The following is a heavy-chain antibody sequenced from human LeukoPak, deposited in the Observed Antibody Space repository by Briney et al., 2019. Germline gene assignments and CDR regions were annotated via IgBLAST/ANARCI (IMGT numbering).Heavy chain of an antibody. J-gene: IGHJ4*02. CDR3: ARSGYFDWLSFDY. CDR2: IYYSGST. D-gene: IGHD3-9*01. Sequence: SETLSLTCTVSGGSISSSSYYWGWIRQPPGKGLEWIGSIYYSGSTYYNPSLKSRVTISVDTSKNQFSLKLSSVTAADTAVYYCARSGYFDWLSFDYWGQGTLVTVSS. CDR1: GGSISSSSYY. V-gene: IGHV4-39*01.